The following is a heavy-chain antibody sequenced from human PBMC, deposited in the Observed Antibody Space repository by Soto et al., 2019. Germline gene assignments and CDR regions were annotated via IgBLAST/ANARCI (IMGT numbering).Heavy chain of an antibody. J-gene: IGHJ4*02. Sequence: SETLSLTCTVSGGSISNYYWSWIRQPPGKGLEWIGNIYYSGSTNYNPSLKSRVAMSVDTSMNQFSLKLTSVTAADTAVYYCARDRGAMNYWGQGMLVTVSS. CDR3: ARDRGAMNY. CDR1: GGSISNYY. V-gene: IGHV4-59*13. D-gene: IGHD3-10*01. CDR2: IYYSGST.